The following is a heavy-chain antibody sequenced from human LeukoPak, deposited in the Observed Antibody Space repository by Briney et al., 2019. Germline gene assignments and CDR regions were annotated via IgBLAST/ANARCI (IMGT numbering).Heavy chain of an antibody. CDR2: INPSGGST. V-gene: IGHV1-46*01. CDR1: GYTFTSYY. D-gene: IGHD3-10*01. CDR3: ARVSGFGSGSYYNRIYMDV. Sequence: ASLKVSCKASGYTFTSYYMHWVRQAPGQGLEWMGIINPSGGSTSYAQKFQGRVTMTRDTSTSTVYMELSSLRSEDTAVYYCARVSGFGSGSYYNRIYMDVWGKGTTVTVSS. J-gene: IGHJ6*03.